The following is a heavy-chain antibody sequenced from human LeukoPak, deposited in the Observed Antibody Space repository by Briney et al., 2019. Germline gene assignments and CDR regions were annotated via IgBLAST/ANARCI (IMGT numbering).Heavy chain of an antibody. CDR2: IYYSGST. V-gene: IGHV4-61*01. D-gene: IGHD5-12*01. J-gene: IGHJ4*02. CDR1: GGSVSSGSYY. CDR3: ARGDRRGGYDKKFDY. Sequence: SETLSLTCIVSGGSVSSGSYYWNWIRQPPGKGLEWIGYIYYSGSTNYNPSLKSRVTISVDTSKNQFSLKLSSVTAADTAVYYCARGDRRGGYDKKFDYWGQGTLVTVSS.